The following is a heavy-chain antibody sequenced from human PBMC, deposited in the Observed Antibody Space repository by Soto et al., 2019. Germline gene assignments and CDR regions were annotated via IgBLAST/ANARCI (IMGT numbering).Heavy chain of an antibody. CDR3: AKGGRQWLVTSDFNY. D-gene: IGHD6-19*01. V-gene: IGHV3-30*18. Sequence: VQLVESGGGVVQPGRSLRLSCAASGFTFSDYALHWVRQAPGKGLEWVAVVSHDGRNTHYADSVKGRFTISRDSSKNTVSLEMTSLRAEETAVYYCAKGGRQWLVTSDFNYWGQGALVTVSS. J-gene: IGHJ4*02. CDR1: GFTFSDYA. CDR2: VSHDGRNT.